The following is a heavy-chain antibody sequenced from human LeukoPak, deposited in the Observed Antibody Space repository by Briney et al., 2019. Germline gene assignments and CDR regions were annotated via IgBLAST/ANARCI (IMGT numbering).Heavy chain of an antibody. D-gene: IGHD3-22*01. Sequence: EASVKVSCKASGYTFTSYGISWVRQAPGQGLEWMGWISAYNGNTDYAQKLQGRVTMTTDTSTSTAYMELRSLRSDDTAVYYCARDKVRRYDSSGQYVTHDEIDIWGQGTMVTVSS. J-gene: IGHJ3*02. CDR3: ARDKVRRYDSSGQYVTHDEIDI. V-gene: IGHV1-18*01. CDR2: ISAYNGNT. CDR1: GYTFTSYG.